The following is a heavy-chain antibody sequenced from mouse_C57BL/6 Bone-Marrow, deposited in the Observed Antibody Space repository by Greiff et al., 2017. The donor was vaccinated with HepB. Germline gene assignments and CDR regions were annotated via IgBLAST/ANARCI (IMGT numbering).Heavy chain of an antibody. CDR3: ARVICYDYDGLFAY. D-gene: IGHD2-4*01. V-gene: IGHV1-22*01. CDR2: INPNNGGT. J-gene: IGHJ3*01. Sequence: VQLQQSGPELVKPGASVKMSCKASGYTFTDYNMHWVKQSHGKSLEWIGYINPNNGGTSYNQKFKGKATLTVNKSSSTAYMELRSLTSEDSAVYYCARVICYDYDGLFAYWGQGTLVTVSA. CDR1: GYTFTDYN.